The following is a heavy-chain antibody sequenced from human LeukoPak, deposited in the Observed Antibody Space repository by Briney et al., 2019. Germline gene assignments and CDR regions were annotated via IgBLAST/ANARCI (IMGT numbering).Heavy chain of an antibody. V-gene: IGHV1-2*02. CDR3: ARDLAAAPVDI. J-gene: IGHJ3*02. D-gene: IGHD6-13*01. CDR1: RCTFTGYY. CDR2: INPNSGGT. Sequence: GASVPVSCQASRCTFTGYYMHWVRQAPGQGVDGMGWINPNSGGTNYAQKFQGRVTMTRDTSISTAYMELSRLRSDDTAVYYCARDLAAAPVDIWGQGTMVTVSS.